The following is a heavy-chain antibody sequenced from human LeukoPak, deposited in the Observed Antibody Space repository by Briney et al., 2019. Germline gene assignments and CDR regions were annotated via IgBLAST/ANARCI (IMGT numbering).Heavy chain of an antibody. CDR3: ARDTWFGELSYYYYYYMDG. CDR1: GYTFTGYY. J-gene: IGHJ6*03. D-gene: IGHD3-10*01. Sequence: GASVKVSCKASGYTFTGYYMHWVRQAPGQGLEWMGWINPNSGGTNYAQMFHGRVTMTRDTSISTAYMELSRLRSDDTAVYYCARDTWFGELSYYYYYYMDGWGKGTTVTVSS. V-gene: IGHV1-2*02. CDR2: INPNSGGT.